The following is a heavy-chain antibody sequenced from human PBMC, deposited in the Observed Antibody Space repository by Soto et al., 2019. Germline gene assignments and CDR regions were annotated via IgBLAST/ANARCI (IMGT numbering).Heavy chain of an antibody. CDR3: ATVGTDHSHYFDY. Sequence: GGSLRLSCAASGFTVSSNYMSWVRQAPGKGLEWVSISYSDGSTYYADSVKGRFTISRDNSKNTLYLHMNSLRAEDTAVYYWATVGTDHSHYFDYWGQGTLVTVSS. D-gene: IGHD2-8*02. CDR2: SYSDGST. CDR1: GFTVSSNY. V-gene: IGHV3-53*01. J-gene: IGHJ4*02.